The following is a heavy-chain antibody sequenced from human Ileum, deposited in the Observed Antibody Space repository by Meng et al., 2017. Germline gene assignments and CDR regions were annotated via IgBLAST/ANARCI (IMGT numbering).Heavy chain of an antibody. Sequence: SETLSLTCFVSGDSISSASSYYWAWIRQPPGKGLEWIGSVYYSGSTFYNPSLKSRVTISVDTSKNQFSLKMRSVTAADTAVYYCARDYIVVETVHGAYDVWGRGATVTVS. CDR1: GDSISSASSYY. CDR2: VYYSGST. D-gene: IGHD2-21*02. CDR3: ARDYIVVETVHGAYDV. V-gene: IGHV4-39*07. J-gene: IGHJ3*01.